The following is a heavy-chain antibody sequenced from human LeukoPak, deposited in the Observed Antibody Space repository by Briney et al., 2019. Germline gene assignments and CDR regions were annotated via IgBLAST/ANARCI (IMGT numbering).Heavy chain of an antibody. CDR1: GGSISSYY. Sequence: SETLSLTCTVSGGSISSYYWSWIRQPPGKGLEWIGYIYYSGSTNYNPSLKSRVTISVDTSKNQFSLKLSSVTAADTAVYYCAKESNDYVWGTYDYWGQGTLVTVSS. V-gene: IGHV4-59*01. CDR2: IYYSGST. J-gene: IGHJ4*02. D-gene: IGHD3-16*01. CDR3: AKESNDYVWGTYDY.